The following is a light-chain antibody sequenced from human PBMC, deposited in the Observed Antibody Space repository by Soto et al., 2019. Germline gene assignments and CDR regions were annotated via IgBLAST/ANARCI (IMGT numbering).Light chain of an antibody. V-gene: IGKV3-15*01. Sequence: EIVMTQSPASLSVSPGDRATLSCRASQSVASNVAWYQQKPGQGPRLLIHGASTRAVGVTARFSGSGSGTDFSITISSLQSEDVAVFYCQQYHNWPPQYNFGQGTKLQIK. CDR2: GAS. J-gene: IGKJ2*01. CDR1: QSVASN. CDR3: QQYHNWPPQYN.